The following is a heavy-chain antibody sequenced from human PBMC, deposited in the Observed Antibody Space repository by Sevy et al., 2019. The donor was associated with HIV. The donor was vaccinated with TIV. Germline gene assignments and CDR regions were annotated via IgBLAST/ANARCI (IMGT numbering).Heavy chain of an antibody. J-gene: IGHJ4*02. CDR2: IYYSGST. Sequence: SETLSLTCTVSGGSISSGDYYWSWIRQPPGKGLEWIGYIYYSGSTYYNPSLKSRVTISVDTSKNQFSLKLSSVTAADTAVYYCARGGRSAHYPFDYWGQGTLVTVSS. CDR1: GGSISSGDYY. V-gene: IGHV4-30-4*01. D-gene: IGHD3-22*01. CDR3: ARGGRSAHYPFDY.